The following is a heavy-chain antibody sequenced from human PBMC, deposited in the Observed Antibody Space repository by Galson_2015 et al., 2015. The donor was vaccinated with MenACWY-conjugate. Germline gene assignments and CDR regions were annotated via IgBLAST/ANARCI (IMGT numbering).Heavy chain of an antibody. CDR3: ARHPPGGRGMDV. D-gene: IGHD1-26*01. CDR1: GYRFTTYW. Sequence: SGAEVKKPGESLQISCRTTGYRFTTYWIAWVRQMPGTGLEWMGLISPGDSNTRYSPSFQGQVTISTDKSISTAYLQWSSLKASDTAMYYCARHPPGGRGMDVWGQGTTVTVSS. J-gene: IGHJ6*02. CDR2: ISPGDSNT. V-gene: IGHV5-51*01.